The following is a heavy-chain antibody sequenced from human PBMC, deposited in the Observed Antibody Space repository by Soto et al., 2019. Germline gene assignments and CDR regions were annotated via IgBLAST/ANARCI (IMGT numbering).Heavy chain of an antibody. CDR1: RGSFSGFY. Sequence: SETLSLTCGVYRGSFSGFYWSWARQTPGGGLEWIGEINHSGTTNYNPSFQNRVTISVDKSTNNFSLKMTSVTAADAAVYYCARGRGYVYGSNFYGLDVWGQGTTVTVSS. V-gene: IGHV4-34*01. J-gene: IGHJ6*02. CDR2: INHSGTT. D-gene: IGHD6-25*01. CDR3: ARGRGYVYGSNFYGLDV.